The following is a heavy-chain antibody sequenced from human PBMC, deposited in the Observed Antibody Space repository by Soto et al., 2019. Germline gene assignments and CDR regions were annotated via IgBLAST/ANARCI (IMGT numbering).Heavy chain of an antibody. D-gene: IGHD6-13*01. CDR3: ARDAVNIAAAGTGAFDI. J-gene: IGHJ3*02. Sequence: ASVKVSCKASGYTFTSYYMHWVRQAPGQGLEWMGIINPSGGSTSYAQKFQGRVTMTRDTSTSTVYMELSSLRSEDTAVYYCARDAVNIAAAGTGAFDIWGQGTMVTVS. CDR2: INPSGGST. V-gene: IGHV1-46*03. CDR1: GYTFTSYY.